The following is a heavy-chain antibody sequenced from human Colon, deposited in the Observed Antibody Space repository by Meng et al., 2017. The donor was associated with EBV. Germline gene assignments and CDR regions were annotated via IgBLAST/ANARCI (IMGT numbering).Heavy chain of an antibody. V-gene: IGHV4-31*03. CDR1: VGSVSSGGYY. CDR2: IYYSGST. CDR3: ARVSSGWDYFDY. D-gene: IGHD6-19*01. J-gene: IGHJ4*02. Sequence: QGEQRAEGPGLVTPSQTLSLPCSVSVGSVSSGGYYWTWIRQHPGKGLEWFGHIYYSGSTFYNPSLKRRVIISIDTSKNQFSLNLRSVTAADTAVYYCARVSSGWDYFDYWGQGTLVTVSS.